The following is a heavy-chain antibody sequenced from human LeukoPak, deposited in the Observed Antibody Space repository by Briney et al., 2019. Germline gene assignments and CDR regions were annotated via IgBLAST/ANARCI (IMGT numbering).Heavy chain of an antibody. J-gene: IGHJ3*02. CDR1: GFTFSSYG. CDR3: ARPDYGDYVAFDI. Sequence: GGSLRLSCAASGFTFSSYGMHWVRQAPGKGLEWVAVISYDGSNKYYADSVKGRFTISRDNSKNTLYLQMNSLRAEDTAVYYCARPDYGDYVAFDIWGQGTMVTVSS. D-gene: IGHD4-17*01. V-gene: IGHV3-30*03. CDR2: ISYDGSNK.